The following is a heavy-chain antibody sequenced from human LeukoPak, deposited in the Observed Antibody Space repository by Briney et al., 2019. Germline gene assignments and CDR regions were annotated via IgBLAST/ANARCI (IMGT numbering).Heavy chain of an antibody. J-gene: IGHJ4*02. Sequence: SETLSLTCAVYGGSFSGYYWSWLRQPPGKGLEWIGEINHSGSTNYNPSLKSRVTISVDTSKNQFSLKLSSVTAADAAVYYCARVTGYMTEDYFDYWGQGTLVTVSS. CDR2: INHSGST. D-gene: IGHD6-13*01. CDR1: GGSFSGYY. V-gene: IGHV4-34*01. CDR3: ARVTGYMTEDYFDY.